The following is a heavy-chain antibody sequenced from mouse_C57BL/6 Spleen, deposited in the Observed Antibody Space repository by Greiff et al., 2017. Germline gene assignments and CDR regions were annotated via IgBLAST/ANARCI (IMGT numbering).Heavy chain of an antibody. Sequence: FPLPPPGPQLVKPGASVKISCKASGYSFTDYNMNWVKQSNGKSLEWIGVLNPNYGTTSYNQKFKGKATLTVDQSSSTAYMQLNSLTSEDSAVYYCARGNYGYDDYWGQGTTLTVSS. CDR1: GYSFTDYN. J-gene: IGHJ2*01. CDR3: ARGNYGYDDY. D-gene: IGHD2-2*01. V-gene: IGHV1-39*01. CDR2: LNPNYGTT.